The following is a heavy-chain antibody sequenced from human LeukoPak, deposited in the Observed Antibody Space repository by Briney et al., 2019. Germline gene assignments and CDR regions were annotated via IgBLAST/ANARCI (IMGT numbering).Heavy chain of an antibody. CDR1: GFTFSNAW. D-gene: IGHD5-18*01. CDR3: GKGGLYSYGP. Sequence: GGSLRLSCAASGFTFSNAWMSWVRQAPGNGLEWVLALCESGRSTYSVESVKGRFTIYRDNFKNTLYLQMSSLRGEDTAVYYCGKGGLYSYGPWGEGTLVSVSS. J-gene: IGHJ5*02. CDR2: LCESGRST. V-gene: IGHV3-23*01.